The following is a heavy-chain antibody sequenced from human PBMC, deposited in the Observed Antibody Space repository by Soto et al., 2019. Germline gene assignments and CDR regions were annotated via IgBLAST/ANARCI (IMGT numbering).Heavy chain of an antibody. Sequence: PSETLSLTCTVSGGSISSSSYYWGWIRQPPGKGLEWIGSIYYSGSTYYNPSLKSRVTIPVDTSKNQFSLKLSSVTAADTAVYYCAGHNFDWLSNWFDPWGQGTLVTVSS. CDR2: IYYSGST. V-gene: IGHV4-39*01. CDR1: GGSISSSSYY. CDR3: AGHNFDWLSNWFDP. D-gene: IGHD3-9*01. J-gene: IGHJ5*02.